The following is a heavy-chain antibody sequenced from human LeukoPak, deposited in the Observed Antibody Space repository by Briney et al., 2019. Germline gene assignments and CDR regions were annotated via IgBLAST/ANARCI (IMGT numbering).Heavy chain of an antibody. CDR3: AREDTAMVTSWFDL. CDR2: IIPIFGTA. D-gene: IGHD5-18*01. J-gene: IGHJ5*02. CDR1: GGTFSSYA. V-gene: IGHV1-69*13. Sequence: ASVTVSCKASGGTFSSYAISWVRQAPGQGLEWMGGIIPIFGTANYAQKSQGRVTITADESTSTAYMELSSLRSEDTAVYYCAREDTAMVTSWFDLWGQGTLVTVSS.